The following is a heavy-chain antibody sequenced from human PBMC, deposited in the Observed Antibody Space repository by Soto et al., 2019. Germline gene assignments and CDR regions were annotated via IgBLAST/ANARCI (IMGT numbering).Heavy chain of an antibody. CDR3: ARQYDYDSSGYYYSAFDI. J-gene: IGHJ3*02. CDR2: IIPIFGTA. CDR1: GVTFSSYA. D-gene: IGHD3-22*01. Sequence: SVKVSCKASGVTFSSYAISWVRQAPGQGLEWMGGIIPIFGTANYAQKFQGRVTITADESTSTAYMELSSLRSEDTAVYYCARQYDYDSSGYYYSAFDIWGQGTMVTVSS. V-gene: IGHV1-69*13.